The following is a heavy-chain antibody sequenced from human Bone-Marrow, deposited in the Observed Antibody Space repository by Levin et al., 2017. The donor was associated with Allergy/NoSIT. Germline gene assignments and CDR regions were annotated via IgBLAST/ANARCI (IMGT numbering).Heavy chain of an antibody. CDR3: ARERTKSLLLDS. Sequence: PGESLKISCITSGFTFSDYSMNWVRQAPGKGLEWVSSLTRDSHYIYYSDSVKGRFTISRDNAKNSLYLQMSSLKVEDTALYYCARERTKSLLLDSWGQGILVTVSS. CDR1: GFTFSDYS. D-gene: IGHD1-7*01. V-gene: IGHV3-21*01. CDR2: LTRDSHYI. J-gene: IGHJ5*01.